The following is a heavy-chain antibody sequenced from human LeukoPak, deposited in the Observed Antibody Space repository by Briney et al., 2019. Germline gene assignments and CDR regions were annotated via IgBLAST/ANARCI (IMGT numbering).Heavy chain of an antibody. CDR3: ARDSKWLRLDY. D-gene: IGHD5-12*01. CDR2: IYYSGST. J-gene: IGHJ4*02. CDR1: GGSISSYY. V-gene: IGHV4-59*01. Sequence: SETLSLTCTVSGGSISSYYWSWIRRPPGKGLEWIGYIYYSGSTNYNPSLKSRVTISVDTSKNQFSLKLSSVTAADTAVYYCARDSKWLRLDYWGQGTLVTVSS.